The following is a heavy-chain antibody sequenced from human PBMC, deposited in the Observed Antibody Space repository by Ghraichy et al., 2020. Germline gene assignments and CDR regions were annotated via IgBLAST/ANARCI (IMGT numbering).Heavy chain of an antibody. CDR1: GGSFSGYY. J-gene: IGHJ3*02. CDR2: INHSGST. Sequence: SETLSLTCAVYGGSFSGYYWSWIRQPPGKGLEWIGEINHSGSTNYNPSLKSRVTISVDTSKNQFSLKLSSVTAADTAVYYCARGGTYDFWSGYDAFDIWGQGTMVTVSS. CDR3: ARGGTYDFWSGYDAFDI. D-gene: IGHD3-3*01. V-gene: IGHV4-34*01.